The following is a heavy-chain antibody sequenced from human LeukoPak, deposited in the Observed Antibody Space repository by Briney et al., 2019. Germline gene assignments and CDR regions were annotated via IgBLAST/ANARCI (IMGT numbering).Heavy chain of an antibody. CDR2: ISYDGSNK. Sequence: GRSLRLSCAASGFTFSSYAMHWVRQAPGKGLEWVAVISYDGSNKYYADSVKGRFTISRDNSKNTLYLQMNSLRAEDTAVYYCAREDPRYSSGWYYFDYWGQGTLVTVSS. D-gene: IGHD6-19*01. V-gene: IGHV3-30-3*01. CDR1: GFTFSSYA. CDR3: AREDPRYSSGWYYFDY. J-gene: IGHJ4*02.